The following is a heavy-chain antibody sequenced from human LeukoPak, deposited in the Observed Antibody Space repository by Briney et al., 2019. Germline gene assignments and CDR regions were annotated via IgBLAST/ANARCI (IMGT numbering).Heavy chain of an antibody. CDR2: IYYTGNT. V-gene: IGHV4-39*07. D-gene: IGHD1-7*01. J-gene: IGHJ3*02. Sequence: PSETLSLTCTVSGGSISSNTYYWDWIRQPPGKGLEWIGSIYYTGNTYYNPSLKSRVTISVDRSKNQFSLKLSSVTAADTAVYYCARDPITGTPVAAFDIWGQGTMVTVSS. CDR3: ARDPITGTPVAAFDI. CDR1: GGSISSNTYY.